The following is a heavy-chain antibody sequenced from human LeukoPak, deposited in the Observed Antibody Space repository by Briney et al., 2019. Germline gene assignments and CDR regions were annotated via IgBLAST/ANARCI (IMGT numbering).Heavy chain of an antibody. CDR1: GYSISSGYY. V-gene: IGHV4-38-2*01. CDR3: ARKYCSSTSCYDGEYYFDY. J-gene: IGHJ4*02. CDR2: IYHSGST. Sequence: SETLSLTCAVSGYSISSGYYWGWIRQPPGKGLEWIGSIYHSGSTYYNPSLKSRVTISVDTSKNQFSLKLSSVIAADTAVYYCARKYCSSTSCYDGEYYFDYWGQGTLVTVSS. D-gene: IGHD2-2*01.